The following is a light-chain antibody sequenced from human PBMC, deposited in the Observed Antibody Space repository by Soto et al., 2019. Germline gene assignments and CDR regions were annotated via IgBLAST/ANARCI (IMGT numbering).Light chain of an antibody. CDR1: QTITNY. CDR2: AAS. V-gene: IGKV1-39*01. CDR3: QQSHITPFT. J-gene: IGKJ3*01. Sequence: DIQMTQSPSSLSASVGDRVTITCRARQTITNYLNWYQHKPGKAPQLLIYAASSLQSGVPSRFSGSGSGTDFTLTISSLQPEDFATYFCQQSHITPFTFGPGTKVDIK.